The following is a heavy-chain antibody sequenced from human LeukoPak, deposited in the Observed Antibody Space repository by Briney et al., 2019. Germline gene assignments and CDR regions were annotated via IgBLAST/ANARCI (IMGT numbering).Heavy chain of an antibody. J-gene: IGHJ4*02. D-gene: IGHD2-21*01. CDR2: ISETGTTI. CDR1: GFIFSDYY. Sequence: GGSLRLSCAASGFIFSDYYVTWLRQAPGKGLEWISYISETGTTIHYAASVKGRFTVSRDNTKNSLYLQMNSLRVEDTAVYYCARDAYFYSSDQWGRGTLVTVSS. V-gene: IGHV3-11*04. CDR3: ARDAYFYSSDQ.